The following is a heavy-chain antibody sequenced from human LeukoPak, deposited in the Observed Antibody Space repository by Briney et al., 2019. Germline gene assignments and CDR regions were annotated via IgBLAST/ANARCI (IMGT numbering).Heavy chain of an antibody. D-gene: IGHD3-22*01. CDR3: VRESGSYYFDY. CDR2: ITGNGGTI. J-gene: IGHJ4*02. CDR1: GFSFDDYA. Sequence: AGGSLRLSCAASGFSFDDYAMHWVRQAPGKGLEWVSGITGNGGTIAYADSVKGRFTVSRDNAQSSLYLQMSSLRAEDMALYYCVRESGSYYFDYWGQGTLVTVSS. V-gene: IGHV3-9*03.